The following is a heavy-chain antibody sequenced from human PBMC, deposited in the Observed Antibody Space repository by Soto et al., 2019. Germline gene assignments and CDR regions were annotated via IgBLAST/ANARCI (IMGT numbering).Heavy chain of an antibody. J-gene: IGHJ4*02. CDR2: IIPIFGTP. Sequence: QVQLVQSGAELKKFGSSVKVSCKASGGILNSYTVSWVRQAPGQGLEWMGGIIPIFGTPNYAQKFQGRVTISTDRSTHTVYMELRSLRSEDTAVYYCAKASEYTGSYPFDFWGQGTLVTVSS. CDR1: GGILNSYT. CDR3: AKASEYTGSYPFDF. V-gene: IGHV1-69*06. D-gene: IGHD1-26*01.